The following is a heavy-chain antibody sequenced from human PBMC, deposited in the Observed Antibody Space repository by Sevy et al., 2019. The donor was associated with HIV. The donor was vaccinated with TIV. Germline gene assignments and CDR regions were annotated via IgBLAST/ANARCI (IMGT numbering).Heavy chain of an antibody. Sequence: GGSLRLSCTASGFTFGDYAMSWVRQAPGKGLEWVAFLKSKAYGGTIDHAAAVKGRFTISRDDSISIAYLQMTDLKAEDTAVYYCTRWRGAKSIFDYWGQGVLVTVSS. J-gene: IGHJ4*02. CDR2: LKSKAYGGTI. V-gene: IGHV3-49*04. CDR1: GFTFGDYA. D-gene: IGHD1-26*01. CDR3: TRWRGAKSIFDY.